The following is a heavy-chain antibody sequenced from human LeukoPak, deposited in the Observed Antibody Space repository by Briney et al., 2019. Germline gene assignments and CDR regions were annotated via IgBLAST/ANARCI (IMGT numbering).Heavy chain of an antibody. D-gene: IGHD2-2*01. CDR3: ARLQPLVIPAAKLGFDY. CDR2: VSGSGANA. CDR1: GFTFSNYG. Sequence: GGSLRLSCAASGFTFSNYGMGWVRQTPGKGLEWLSSVSGSGANAYYADSVKGRFTISRDNSRDRIYLQMNSPRTNDTAVYYCARLQPLVIPAAKLGFDYWGQGTLVTVSS. J-gene: IGHJ4*02. V-gene: IGHV3-23*01.